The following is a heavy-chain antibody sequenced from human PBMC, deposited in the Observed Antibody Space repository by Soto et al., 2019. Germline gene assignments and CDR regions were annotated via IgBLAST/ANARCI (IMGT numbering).Heavy chain of an antibody. J-gene: IGHJ4*02. CDR3: AGQTYYYESSGYYPR. V-gene: IGHV4-31*03. CDR1: GGSISSGGYY. Sequence: SETLSLTCTVSGGSISSGGYYWSWIRQHPGKGLEWIGYIYYSGSTYYNPSLKSRVTISVDTSKNQFSLKLSSVTAADTAVYYCAGQTYYYESSGYYPRWGQGTLVTVSS. CDR2: IYYSGST. D-gene: IGHD3-22*01.